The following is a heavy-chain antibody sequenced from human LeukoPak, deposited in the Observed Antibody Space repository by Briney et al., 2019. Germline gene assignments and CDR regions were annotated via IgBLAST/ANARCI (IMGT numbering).Heavy chain of an antibody. V-gene: IGHV3-23*01. CDR3: AKEGFDY. CDR1: GFTFSSFA. J-gene: IGHJ4*02. Sequence: PGGSLRLSCAASGFTFSSFALSWVRQASGKGLEWVSTFTGGDGSAYYADSVKGRFTISRDNSKNTLYLQMNSLRAEDTALYYCAKEGFDYWGQGTLVTVSS. CDR2: FTGGDGSA.